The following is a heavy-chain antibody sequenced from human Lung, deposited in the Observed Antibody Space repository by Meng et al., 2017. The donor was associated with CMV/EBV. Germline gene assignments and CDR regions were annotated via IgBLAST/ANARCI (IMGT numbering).Heavy chain of an antibody. J-gene: IGHJ4*02. V-gene: IGHV3-20*04. D-gene: IGHD6-6*01. CDR1: GFTFDDYG. CDR2: INWNGGST. CDR3: ARGRGAARPGYFDY. Sequence: GESLKISCAASGFTFDDYGMSWVRQAPGKGLEWVSGINWNGGSTGYADSVKGRFTISRDSAKNSLYLQMNSLRAEDTALYYCARGRGAARPGYFDYWGQGTLVTVSS.